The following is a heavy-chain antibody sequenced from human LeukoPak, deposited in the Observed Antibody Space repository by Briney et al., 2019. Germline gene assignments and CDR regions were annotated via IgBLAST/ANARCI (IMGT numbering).Heavy chain of an antibody. CDR3: ASLWGSSGSFDY. D-gene: IGHD3-22*01. Sequence: SETLSLTCTVSGGSISSYYWSWIRQPPGKGLEWIGYIHYSGSTNYNPSLKSRVTISVDTSKNQFSLKLSSVTAADTAVYYCASLWGSSGSFDYWGQGTLVTVSS. CDR2: IHYSGST. J-gene: IGHJ4*02. V-gene: IGHV4-59*08. CDR1: GGSISSYY.